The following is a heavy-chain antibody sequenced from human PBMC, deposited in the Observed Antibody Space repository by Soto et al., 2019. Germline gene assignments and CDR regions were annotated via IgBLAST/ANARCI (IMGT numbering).Heavy chain of an antibody. CDR2: ISAYNVNT. Sequence: QVQLVQSGAEVKKPGASVKVSCKASGYTFTGYGITWVRQAPGQGLEWMGWISAYNVNTNYAQKLQGRVIMTTDTSTSTAYMERRSLRSDDTAVYYCARDAMVRGVPHPPDYWGQGTLVTVSS. CDR3: ARDAMVRGVPHPPDY. V-gene: IGHV1-18*01. D-gene: IGHD3-10*01. J-gene: IGHJ4*02. CDR1: GYTFTGYG.